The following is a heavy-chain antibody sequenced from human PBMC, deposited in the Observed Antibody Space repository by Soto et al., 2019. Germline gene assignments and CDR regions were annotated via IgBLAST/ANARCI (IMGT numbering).Heavy chain of an antibody. CDR3: VQRECSDGRCGL. CDR1: GYTFTSYA. D-gene: IGHD2-15*01. Sequence: ASGKVSCKASGYTFTSYAMHSVRQAPGQRLEWMGWINAGNGNTKYSQKFQGRVTITRDTSASTAYMELNSLGAEDTAVYYCVQRECSDGRCGLWGQGTLVTVSS. V-gene: IGHV1-3*01. J-gene: IGHJ4*02. CDR2: INAGNGNT.